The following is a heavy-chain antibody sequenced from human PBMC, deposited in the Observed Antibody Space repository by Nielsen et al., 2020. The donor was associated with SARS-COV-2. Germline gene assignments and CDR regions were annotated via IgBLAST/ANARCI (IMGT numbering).Heavy chain of an antibody. V-gene: IGHV4-30-4*07. Sequence: LRLSCAVSGASISSNDYSWSWIRQPPGKGLEWIGYVYYTGSTYYNPSLRSRLTISVDPSKNQFSLSLSSVTAADTAIYYCARAYYDRSGYYSEYYFDSWGLGILVTVSS. D-gene: IGHD3-22*01. CDR2: VYYTGST. CDR3: ARAYYDRSGYYSEYYFDS. CDR1: GASISSNDYS. J-gene: IGHJ4*02.